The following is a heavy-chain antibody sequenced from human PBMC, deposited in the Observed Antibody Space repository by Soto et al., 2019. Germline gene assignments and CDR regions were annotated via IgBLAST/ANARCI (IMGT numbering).Heavy chain of an antibody. V-gene: IGHV2-5*02. CDR2: IYWDDDK. CDR1: GFSLSTSGVG. J-gene: IGHJ4*02. CDR3: AHREGYCSSTSCYEFDY. Sequence: QITLKESGPTLVKPTQTLTLTCTFSGFSLSTSGVGVGWIRQPPGKALEWLALIYWDDDKRYSPSLKSRLTTTKDTSKNQVVLTMTNMDPVDTATYYCAHREGYCSSTSCYEFDYWGQGTLVTVSS. D-gene: IGHD2-2*01.